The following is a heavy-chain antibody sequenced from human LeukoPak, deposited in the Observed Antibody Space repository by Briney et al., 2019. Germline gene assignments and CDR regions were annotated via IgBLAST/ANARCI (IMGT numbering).Heavy chain of an antibody. CDR3: ARDAGHQLSRRNYYAMDV. J-gene: IGHJ6*02. D-gene: IGHD1-1*01. CDR1: GGSISSSSYY. V-gene: IGHV4-39*07. Sequence: SETLSLTCTVSGGSISSSSYYWGWIRQPPGKGLEWIGSIYYSGSTYYNPSLKSQVTISVDTSKNQFSLKLSSVTAADTAVYYCARDAGHQLSRRNYYAMDVWGQGTMVTVSS. CDR2: IYYSGST.